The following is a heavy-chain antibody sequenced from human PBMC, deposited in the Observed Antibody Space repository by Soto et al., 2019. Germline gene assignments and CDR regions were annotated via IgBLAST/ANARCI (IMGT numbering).Heavy chain of an antibody. CDR2: IIPIFGTA. CDR1: GGTFSSYA. CDR3: GIESGYCSGGSCPYYFDY. J-gene: IGHJ4*02. Sequence: QVQLVQSGAEVKKPGSSVKVSCKASGGTFSSYAISWVRQAPGQGLEWMGGIIPIFGTANYAQKFQGRVTITADESTSTAYMVLSSLRSEDTAVYHCGIESGYCSGGSCPYYFDYWGQGTLVTVSS. V-gene: IGHV1-69*01. D-gene: IGHD2-15*01.